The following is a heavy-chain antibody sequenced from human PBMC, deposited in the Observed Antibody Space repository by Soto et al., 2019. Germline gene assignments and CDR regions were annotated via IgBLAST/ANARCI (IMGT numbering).Heavy chain of an antibody. V-gene: IGHV1-8*01. Sequence: ASVKVSCKASGYTFTSYDINWVRQATGQGLEWMGWMNPNSGNTGYAQKFQGRVTMTRNTSISTAYMELSSLRSEGTAVYYCARGARFYDFWSGYYTDFDYWGQGTLVTVSS. CDR2: MNPNSGNT. CDR3: ARGARFYDFWSGYYTDFDY. J-gene: IGHJ4*02. CDR1: GYTFTSYD. D-gene: IGHD3-3*01.